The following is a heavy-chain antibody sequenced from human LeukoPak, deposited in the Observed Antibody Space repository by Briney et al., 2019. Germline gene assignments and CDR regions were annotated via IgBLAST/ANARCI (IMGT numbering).Heavy chain of an antibody. J-gene: IGHJ3*02. D-gene: IGHD6-13*01. CDR1: GFTLRSYA. CDR2: ISYDGNNK. V-gene: IGHV3-30-3*01. CDR3: ARDGSGRIAAAGSNAAFDI. Sequence: GGSLRLSCAASGFTLRSYAMHWVRQAPGKGLEWVAVISYDGNNKYSADSVKGRFTISRDNSKNTMYLQMNSLRVEDTAMYYCARDGSGRIAAAGSNAAFDIWGQGTMVTVSS.